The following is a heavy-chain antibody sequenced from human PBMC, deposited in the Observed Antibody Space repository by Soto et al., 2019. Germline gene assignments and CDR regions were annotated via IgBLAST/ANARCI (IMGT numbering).Heavy chain of an antibody. J-gene: IGHJ4*02. V-gene: IGHV6-1*01. Sequence: SQTLSLTCAISGDSVFSNSAAWNWIRQSPSRGLEWLGRTYYRSKWYNDYAVSVKSRITINPDTSKNQFSLQLNSVTPEDTAVYYCARDLYCSGGSCYSGFDYWGQGTLVTVSS. CDR1: GDSVFSNSAA. CDR2: TYYRSKWYN. CDR3: ARDLYCSGGSCYSGFDY. D-gene: IGHD2-15*01.